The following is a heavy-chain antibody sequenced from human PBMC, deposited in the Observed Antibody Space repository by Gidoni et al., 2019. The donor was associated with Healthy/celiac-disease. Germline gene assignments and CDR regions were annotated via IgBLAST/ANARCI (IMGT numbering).Heavy chain of an antibody. J-gene: IGHJ3*02. Sequence: QVQLVESGGGVVQPGRSLRLSCAAAGFNYSSSCVHWVRQGPGQGLEWVAVISYDGSNKYYADSVKGRFTISRDNSKNTLYLQMNSLRAEDTAVYYCAGSDYGDYVGAFDIWGQGTMVTVSS. D-gene: IGHD4-17*01. V-gene: IGHV3-30*03. CDR1: GFNYSSSC. CDR3: AGSDYGDYVGAFDI. CDR2: ISYDGSNK.